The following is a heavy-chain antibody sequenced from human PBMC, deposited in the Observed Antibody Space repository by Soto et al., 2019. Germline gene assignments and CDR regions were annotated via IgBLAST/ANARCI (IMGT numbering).Heavy chain of an antibody. D-gene: IGHD3-10*01. CDR3: ARDIMVRGPTYYYYYYMDV. Sequence: GGSLRLSCAASGFTVSSNYMSWVRQAPGKGLEWVSVICSGGSTYYADSVKGRFTISRDNSKNTLYLQMNSLRAEDTAVYYCARDIMVRGPTYYYYYYMDVWGKGTTVTVSS. J-gene: IGHJ6*03. CDR1: GFTVSSNY. CDR2: ICSGGST. V-gene: IGHV3-66*01.